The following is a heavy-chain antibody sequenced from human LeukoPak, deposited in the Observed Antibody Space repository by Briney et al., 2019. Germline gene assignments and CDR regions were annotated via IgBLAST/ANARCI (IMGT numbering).Heavy chain of an antibody. V-gene: IGHV4-39*01. D-gene: IGHD6-19*01. J-gene: IGHJ4*02. CDR2: VYYSGST. CDR3: ASQLSSGWLYYFDY. Sequence: SETLSLTCTVSGGSISSYYWGWIRQPPGKGLEWIGSVYYSGSTYYNPSLKSRVTISVDTSKNQFSLKLSSVTAADTAVYYCASQLSSGWLYYFDYWGQGTLVTVSS. CDR1: GGSISSYY.